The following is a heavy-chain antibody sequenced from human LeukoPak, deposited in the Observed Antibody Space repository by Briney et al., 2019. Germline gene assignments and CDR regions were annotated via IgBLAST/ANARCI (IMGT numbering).Heavy chain of an antibody. CDR2: INTNTGNP. J-gene: IGHJ4*02. V-gene: IGHV7-4-1*02. Sequence: GASVKVSCKASGYTFTSYAMNWVRQAPGQGLEWRGWINTNTGNPTYAQGFTGRFVVALDTSVSTAYLQISSLKAEDTAVYYCARSSGWVVAATIRYGIDYWGQGTLVTVSS. CDR1: GYTFTSYA. D-gene: IGHD2-15*01. CDR3: ARSSGWVVAATIRYGIDY.